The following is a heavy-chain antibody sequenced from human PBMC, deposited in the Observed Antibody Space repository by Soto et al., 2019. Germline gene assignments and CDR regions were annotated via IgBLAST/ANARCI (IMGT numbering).Heavy chain of an antibody. D-gene: IGHD3-22*01. CDR3: ARFMTYYYDSSGYYASD. J-gene: IGHJ4*02. V-gene: IGHV1-18*01. CDR1: GYTFTSYG. Sequence: QVQLVQSGAEVKKPGASVKVSCKASGYTFTSYGISWVRQAPGQGLEWMGWISAYNGNTNYAQKLQGRVTMTPDTSTSTGSMELRSLRSDDTAVYYCARFMTYYYDSSGYYASDWGQGTLVTVSS. CDR2: ISAYNGNT.